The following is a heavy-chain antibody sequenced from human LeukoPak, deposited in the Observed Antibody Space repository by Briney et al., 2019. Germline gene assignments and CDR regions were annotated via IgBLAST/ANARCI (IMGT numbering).Heavy chain of an antibody. D-gene: IGHD3-22*01. J-gene: IGHJ4*02. CDR2: IFYSGNT. CDR3: GRGRVSTGYYYEAVDS. V-gene: IGHV4-39*02. CDR1: GGSTSSSSYY. Sequence: YPSETLSLTCTVSGGSTSSSSYYWGWIRQPPGKGLEWIGSIFYSGNTYYNPSLKSRVTISEDTSKNHFSLKLSSVTAADTAVYYCGRGRVSTGYYYEAVDSWGQGTLVTVSS.